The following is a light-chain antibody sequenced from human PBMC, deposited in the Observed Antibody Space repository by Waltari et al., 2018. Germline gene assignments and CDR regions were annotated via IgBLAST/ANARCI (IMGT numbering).Light chain of an antibody. V-gene: IGKV3-20*01. J-gene: IGKJ1*01. CDR3: QHYVSLPVT. CDR1: QSVGRS. CDR2: GAS. Sequence: CRASQSVGRSLAWYRQKPGQAPRLLIYGASIRATGIPDRFSGGGSGTDFSLTISRLESEDFAAYHCQHYVSLPVTFGQGTKVEIK.